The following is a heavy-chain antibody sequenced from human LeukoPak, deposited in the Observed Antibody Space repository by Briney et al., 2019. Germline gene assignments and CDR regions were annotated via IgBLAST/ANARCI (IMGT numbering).Heavy chain of an antibody. Sequence: PGGSLRLSCAASGFTFSSYSMNWVRQAPGKGLEWVSSISSSSSYIYYADSVKGRFTISRDNAKNSLYLQMNSLRAEDTAVYYCARGRTIFGAFDIWGQGTMVTVSS. J-gene: IGHJ3*02. CDR1: GFTFSSYS. V-gene: IGHV3-21*01. CDR3: ARGRTIFGAFDI. D-gene: IGHD3-3*01. CDR2: ISSSSSYI.